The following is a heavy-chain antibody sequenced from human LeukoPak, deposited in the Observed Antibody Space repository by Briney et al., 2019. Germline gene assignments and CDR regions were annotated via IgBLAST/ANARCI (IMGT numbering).Heavy chain of an antibody. CDR2: IYPGDSDT. CDR1: GYNFTTYW. J-gene: IGHJ4*02. Sequence: GESLKISCKTSGYNFTTYWIVWVRRVPGKGLEWMGIIYPGDSDTRYSPSFQGQVTISADKSISTAYLLWSSLKASDTAIYYCARQEYSGSYLDSWGQGTLVTVSP. CDR3: ARQEYSGSYLDS. D-gene: IGHD1-26*01. V-gene: IGHV5-51*01.